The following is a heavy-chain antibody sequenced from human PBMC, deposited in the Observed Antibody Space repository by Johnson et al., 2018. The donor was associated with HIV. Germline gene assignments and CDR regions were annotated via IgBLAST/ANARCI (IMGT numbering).Heavy chain of an antibody. CDR2: INWNGGNT. D-gene: IGHD1-1*01. V-gene: IGHV3-20*04. Sequence: VQLVESGGGVIRPGGSLRLSCAASEFTFDEYGMSWVRQAPGKGLEWVSSINWNGGNTGYADSVKGRFTISRDNAKKSLYLQMNSPGVEDTALFFCARDRYPPYDAFDMWGQGTMVTVSS. CDR3: ARDRYPPYDAFDM. J-gene: IGHJ3*02. CDR1: EFTFDEYG.